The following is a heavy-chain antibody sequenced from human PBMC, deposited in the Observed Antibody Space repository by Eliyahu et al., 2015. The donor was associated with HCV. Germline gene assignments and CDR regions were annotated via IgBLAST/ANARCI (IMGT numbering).Heavy chain of an antibody. V-gene: IGHV1-69*01. CDR1: GGTFXSYX. CDR3: ARDRKDVVVVAATYYYYGMDV. Sequence: QVQLVQSGAEVKKPGSSVKVSCKASGGTFXSYXIXWVRQAPGQGLEWMGGVIPIFGTANYAQKFQGRVTITADESTSTAYMELSSLRSEDTAVYYCARDRKDVVVVAATYYYYGMDVWGQGTTVTVSS. D-gene: IGHD2-15*01. J-gene: IGHJ6*02. CDR2: VIPIFGTA.